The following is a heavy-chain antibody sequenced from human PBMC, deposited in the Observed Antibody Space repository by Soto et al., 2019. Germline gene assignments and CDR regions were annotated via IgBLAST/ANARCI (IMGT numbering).Heavy chain of an antibody. Sequence: SETLSLTCTVSGDSISTDYWSWIRQSPGKGLKWIGVIYYGGSTNYNPSLKSRVTISVDTPKNQFSLKLSSVTAADTAVYYCAKNWNWGSLVHWGQGTLVTVTS. V-gene: IGHV4-59*08. J-gene: IGHJ4*02. CDR3: AKNWNWGSLVH. CDR2: IYYGGST. D-gene: IGHD7-27*01. CDR1: GDSISTDY.